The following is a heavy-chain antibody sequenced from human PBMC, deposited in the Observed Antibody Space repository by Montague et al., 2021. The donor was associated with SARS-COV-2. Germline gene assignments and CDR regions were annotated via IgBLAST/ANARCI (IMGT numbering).Heavy chain of an antibody. Sequence: SETLSLTCAVYGGSFSGYYWSWIRQPPGKGLEWRGEINHSGSTKNNPPLKSRVTISVSTSKNQFSLKLNSVTVADTAVYYCARGTKGVFTCDYDSSGYESDYWGQGTLVTVSS. CDR2: INHSGST. CDR1: GGSFSGYY. D-gene: IGHD3-22*01. CDR3: ARGTKGVFTCDYDSSGYESDY. J-gene: IGHJ4*02. V-gene: IGHV4-34*01.